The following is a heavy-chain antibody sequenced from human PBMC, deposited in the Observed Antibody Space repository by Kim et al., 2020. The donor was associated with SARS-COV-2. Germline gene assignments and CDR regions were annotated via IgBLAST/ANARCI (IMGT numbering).Heavy chain of an antibody. V-gene: IGHV3-53*01. CDR3: ASLRSLVVVAARSMGKMDV. J-gene: IGHJ6*02. Sequence: RFTISRDNSKNTRYLQMNSLRAEDTAVYYCASLRSLVVVAARSMGKMDVWGQGTTVTVSS. D-gene: IGHD2-15*01.